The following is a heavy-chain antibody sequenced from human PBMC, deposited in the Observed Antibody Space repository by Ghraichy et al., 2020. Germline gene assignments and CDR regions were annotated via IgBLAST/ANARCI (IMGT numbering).Heavy chain of an antibody. CDR3: ARVLDYGDYGPLFDY. Sequence: GGSLRLSCAASGFTFSSYGMHWVRQAPGKGLEWVAVIWYDGSNKYYADSVKGRFTISRDNSKNTLYLQMNSLRAEDTAVYYCARVLDYGDYGPLFDYWGQGTLVTVSS. J-gene: IGHJ4*02. CDR2: IWYDGSNK. D-gene: IGHD4-17*01. CDR1: GFTFSSYG. V-gene: IGHV3-33*01.